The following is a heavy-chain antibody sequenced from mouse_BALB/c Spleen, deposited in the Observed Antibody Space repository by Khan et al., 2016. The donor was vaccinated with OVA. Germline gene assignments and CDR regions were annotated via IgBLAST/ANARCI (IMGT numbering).Heavy chain of an antibody. CDR3: ARGRAY. CDR1: GYSITSDYA. CDR2: IHYSGST. Sequence: EVQLQESGPGLVKPSQSLSLTCTVTGYSITSDYAWNWIRQFPGNKLEWMGYIHYSGSTSYIPSLKSRISITRDTSKNQFFLHLNSVTSEYAATYSCARGRAYWGQGTLVTVSA. D-gene: IGHD3-3*01. J-gene: IGHJ3*01. V-gene: IGHV3-2*02.